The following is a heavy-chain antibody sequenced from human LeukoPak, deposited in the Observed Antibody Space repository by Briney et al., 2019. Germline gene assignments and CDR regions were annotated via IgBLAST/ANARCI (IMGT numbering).Heavy chain of an antibody. CDR3: VRDGRGYCGSTSCRPFDS. J-gene: IGHJ4*02. Sequence: GGSLRLSCAASGFTFSSYGMTWVRQAPGKGLEWVSYISSSSSTIYYADSVRGRFTISRDNAKNSLFLQMNSLRVEDTAIYYCVRDGRGYCGSTSCRPFDSWGRGTLVTVSS. V-gene: IGHV3-48*04. CDR1: GFTFSSYG. D-gene: IGHD2-2*01. CDR2: ISSSSSTI.